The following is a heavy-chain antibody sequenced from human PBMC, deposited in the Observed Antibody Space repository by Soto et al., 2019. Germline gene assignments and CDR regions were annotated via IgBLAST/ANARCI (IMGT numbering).Heavy chain of an antibody. CDR2: IHYFGST. J-gene: IGHJ4*02. CDR3: ARGGSYVGFDS. D-gene: IGHD1-26*01. Sequence: QVYLQESGPGLVKPSETLSLTCTVSGGSLNSSSYFWSWIRQPPGKGLEWIGYIHYFGSTKYNPSLESRVVISVDTAKNQFSLKVPSVTAADTAMYFCARGGSYVGFDSWGQGARVTVSS. V-gene: IGHV4-61*01. CDR1: GGSLNSSSYF.